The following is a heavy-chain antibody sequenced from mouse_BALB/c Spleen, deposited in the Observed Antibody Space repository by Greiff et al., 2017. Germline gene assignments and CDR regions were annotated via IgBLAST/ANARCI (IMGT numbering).Heavy chain of an antibody. J-gene: IGHJ2*01. D-gene: IGHD2-10*02. CDR1: GFTFSSYT. CDR3: TRDGEYGNPYYFDY. V-gene: IGHV5-6-4*01. CDR2: ISSGGSYT. Sequence: EVKLMESGGGLVKPGGSLKLSCAASGFTFSSYTMSWVRQTPEKRLEWVATISSGGSYTYYPDSVKGRFTISRDNAKNTLYLQMSSLKSEDTAMYYCTRDGEYGNPYYFDYWGQGTTLTVSS.